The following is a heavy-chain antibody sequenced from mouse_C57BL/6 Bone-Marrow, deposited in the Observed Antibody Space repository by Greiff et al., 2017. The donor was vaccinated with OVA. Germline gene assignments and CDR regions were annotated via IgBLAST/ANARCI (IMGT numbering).Heavy chain of an antibody. Sequence: EVKLVESGPVLVKPGASVKMSCKASGYTFTDYYMNWVKQSHGKSLEWIGVINPYNGGTSYNQKFKGKATLTVDKSSSTAYMALNSLTSKDSEVYYCARWIYSNGADAMDYWGQGTSVTVSS. CDR2: INPYNGGT. D-gene: IGHD1-1*01. J-gene: IGHJ4*01. V-gene: IGHV1-19*01. CDR3: ARWIYSNGADAMDY. CDR1: GYTFTDYY.